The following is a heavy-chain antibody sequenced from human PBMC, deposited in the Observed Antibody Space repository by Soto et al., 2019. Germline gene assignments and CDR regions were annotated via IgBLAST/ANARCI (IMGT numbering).Heavy chain of an antibody. Sequence: GSLRLSCAASGFTFSSYGMHWVRQAPAKGLEWVAVISFDGSNKYYADSVKGRFTISRDNSKNTLYLQMNSLRAEDTAVYYCAKDPGIAVAGSELCDYWGQGTLVTVSS. D-gene: IGHD6-19*01. J-gene: IGHJ4*02. V-gene: IGHV3-30*18. CDR1: GFTFSSYG. CDR2: ISFDGSNK. CDR3: AKDPGIAVAGSELCDY.